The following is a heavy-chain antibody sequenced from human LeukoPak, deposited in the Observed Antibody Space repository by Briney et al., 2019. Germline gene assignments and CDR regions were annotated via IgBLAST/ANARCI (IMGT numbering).Heavy chain of an antibody. J-gene: IGHJ6*03. D-gene: IGHD5-12*01. V-gene: IGHV1-2*02. CDR1: GYTFTGYY. CDR3: ARPLRPHDYYYYYMDV. CDR2: INPNSGGT. Sequence: SVKVSCKASGYTFTGYYMHWVRQAPGQGLEWMGWINPNSGGTNYAQKFQGRVTMTRDTSISTAYMELSRLRSDDTAVYYCARPLRPHDYYYYYMDVWGKGTTVTVSS.